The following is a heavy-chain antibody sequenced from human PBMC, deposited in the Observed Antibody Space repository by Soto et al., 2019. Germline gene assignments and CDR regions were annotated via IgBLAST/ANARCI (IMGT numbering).Heavy chain of an antibody. Sequence: GGSLRLSCAASGFTFSSYDMHWVRQATGKGLEWVSAIGTAGDTYYPGSVKGRFTISRENAKNSLYLQMNSLRAGDTAVYYCARGATPVVAATGHNQFDYWGQGTLVTVSS. V-gene: IGHV3-13*01. D-gene: IGHD2-15*01. J-gene: IGHJ4*02. CDR1: GFTFSSYD. CDR3: ARGATPVVAATGHNQFDY. CDR2: IGTAGDT.